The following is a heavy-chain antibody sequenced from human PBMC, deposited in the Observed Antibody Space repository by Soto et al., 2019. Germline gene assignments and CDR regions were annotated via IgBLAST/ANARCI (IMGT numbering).Heavy chain of an antibody. V-gene: IGHV4-59*01. CDR3: ARVGVGATEYYFDY. CDR2: IYYSGST. CDR1: GGSISSYY. Sequence: SETLSLTCTVAGGSISSYYWSWIRQPPGKGLEWIGYIYYSGSTNYNPSLKSRVTISVDTSKNQFSLKLSSVTAADTAVYYCARVGVGATEYYFDYWGQGILVTVSS. D-gene: IGHD1-26*01. J-gene: IGHJ4*02.